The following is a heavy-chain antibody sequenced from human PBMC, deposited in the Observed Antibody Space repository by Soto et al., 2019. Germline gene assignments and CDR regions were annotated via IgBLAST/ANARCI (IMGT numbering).Heavy chain of an antibody. CDR2: ISYDGSNK. D-gene: IGHD3-10*01. J-gene: IGHJ4*02. Sequence: GGSLRLSCAASGFTFSSYAMHWVRQAPGKGLEWVAVISYDGSNKYYADSVKGRFTISRDNSKNTLYLQMNSLRAEDTAVYYCARSSEVRGAQHVDYCGQGTLVTVSS. CDR1: GFTFSSYA. CDR3: ARSSEVRGAQHVDY. V-gene: IGHV3-30-3*01.